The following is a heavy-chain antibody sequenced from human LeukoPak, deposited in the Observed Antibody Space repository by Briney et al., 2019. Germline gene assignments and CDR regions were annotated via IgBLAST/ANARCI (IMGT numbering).Heavy chain of an antibody. Sequence: SETLSLTCTVSGGSISSGDYYWSWLRQPPGKGLEWIGYIYYSGSTYYNPSLKSRVTLSVDTSKNQFSLKLSSVTAADTAVYYCARIGGITMVRGVPGYYFDYWGQGTLVTVSS. CDR2: IYYSGST. CDR3: ARIGGITMVRGVPGYYFDY. V-gene: IGHV4-30-4*01. D-gene: IGHD3-10*01. CDR1: GGSISSGDYY. J-gene: IGHJ4*02.